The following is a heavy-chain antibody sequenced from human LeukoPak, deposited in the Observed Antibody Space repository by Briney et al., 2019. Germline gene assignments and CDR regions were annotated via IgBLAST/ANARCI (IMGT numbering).Heavy chain of an antibody. Sequence: PSETLSLTCTVSGGSISSSDYYWGWIRQPPGKGLEWIGNIYYSGSTYYNPSLKSRVTIYVDTSKNQLSLKLNSVTAADTAVYYCARWVATPRGYFDYWGQGTLVTVSS. V-gene: IGHV4-39*01. CDR2: IYYSGST. CDR1: GGSISSSDYY. J-gene: IGHJ4*02. CDR3: ARWVATPRGYFDY. D-gene: IGHD5-12*01.